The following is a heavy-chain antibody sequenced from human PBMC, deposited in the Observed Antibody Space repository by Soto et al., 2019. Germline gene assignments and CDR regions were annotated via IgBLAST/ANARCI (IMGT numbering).Heavy chain of an antibody. CDR1: GFTFSSYG. V-gene: IGHV3-30*18. CDR2: ISYDGSNT. J-gene: IGHJ2*01. D-gene: IGHD3-10*01. CDR3: AKEESRGWPQYWYFDL. Sequence: QVQLVESGGGVVQPGRSLRLSCAASGFTFSSYGMHWVRQAPGKRLEWVAFISYDGSNTYYADSVKGRFTISRDNSKSTLYLQMNSLRAEDTAVYYCAKEESRGWPQYWYFDLWGRGTLVTVSS.